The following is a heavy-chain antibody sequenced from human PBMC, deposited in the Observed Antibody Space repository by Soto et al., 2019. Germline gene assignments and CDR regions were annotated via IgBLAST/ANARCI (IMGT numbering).Heavy chain of an antibody. J-gene: IGHJ5*02. CDR2: IYYSGST. V-gene: IGHV4-59*01. CDR1: GGSISSYY. Sequence: QVQLQESGPGLVKPSETLSLTCTVSGGSISSYYWSWIRQPPGKGLEWIGYIYYSGSTNYKPSLKSRVTISVDTSKNQFSLKVSSVTAADTAVYYCARQGPSNWFDPWGQGTLVTVSS. CDR3: ARQGPSNWFDP.